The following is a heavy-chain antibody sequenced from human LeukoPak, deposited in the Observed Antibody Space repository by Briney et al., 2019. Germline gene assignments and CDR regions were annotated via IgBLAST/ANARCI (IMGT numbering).Heavy chain of an antibody. CDR2: IRQDGSDK. CDR3: AREGRVAVGDDASDI. CDR1: GFGYIFSTYS. D-gene: IGHD6-19*01. V-gene: IGHV3-7*01. Sequence: GGSLRLSCAGSGFGYIFSTYSMTWVRQAPGKGLEWVANIRQDGSDKYYVDSVKGRFTISRDNAKNSLYLQMNSLRDEDTAVYYCAREGRVAVGDDASDIWGQGTMVTVSS. J-gene: IGHJ3*02.